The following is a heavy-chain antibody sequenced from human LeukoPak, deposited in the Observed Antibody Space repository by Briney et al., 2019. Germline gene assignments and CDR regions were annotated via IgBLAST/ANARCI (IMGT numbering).Heavy chain of an antibody. CDR3: ARVGYSGWNLEY. CDR2: INQGGSVK. V-gene: IGHV3-7*01. D-gene: IGHD5-12*01. J-gene: IGHJ4*02. Sequence: GXXLRLSCAASGFTFRSYWMSWVRQAPGKGLEWVANINQGGSVKYYVDSVKGRFTISRDDAKNSLYVQTNSLRDEDTAVYYCARVGYSGWNLEYWGQGTLVTVSS. CDR1: GFTFRSYW.